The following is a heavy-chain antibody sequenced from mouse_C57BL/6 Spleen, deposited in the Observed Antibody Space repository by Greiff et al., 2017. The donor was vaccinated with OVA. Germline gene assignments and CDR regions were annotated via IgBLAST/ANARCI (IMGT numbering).Heavy chain of an antibody. D-gene: IGHD4-1*01. J-gene: IGHJ2*01. Sequence: VQLQQSGPELVKPGASVKISCKASGYAFSSSWMNWVKQRPGKGLEWIGRIYPGDGGTNYNGKFKGKATLTADKSSSTAYMQLSSLTSEDSAVYFCARRGNWGYYFDYWGQGTTLTVSS. CDR1: GYAFSSSW. V-gene: IGHV1-82*01. CDR3: ARRGNWGYYFDY. CDR2: IYPGDGGT.